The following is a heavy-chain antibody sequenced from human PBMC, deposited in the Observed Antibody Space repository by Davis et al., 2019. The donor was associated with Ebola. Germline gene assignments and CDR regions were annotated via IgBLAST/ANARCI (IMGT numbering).Heavy chain of an antibody. CDR3: ARGGLVRGVIVYYYYGMDV. J-gene: IGHJ6*04. V-gene: IGHV4-34*01. Sequence: SETLSLTCAVYGGSFSGYYWSWIRQPPGKGLEWIGEINHSGSTNYNPSLKSRVTISVDTSKNQFSLKLSSVTAADTAVYYCARGGLVRGVIVYYYYGMDVWGKGTTVTVSS. CDR1: GGSFSGYY. D-gene: IGHD3-10*01. CDR2: INHSGST.